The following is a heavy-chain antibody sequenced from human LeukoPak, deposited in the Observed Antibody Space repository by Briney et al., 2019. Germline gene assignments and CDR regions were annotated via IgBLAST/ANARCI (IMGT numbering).Heavy chain of an antibody. CDR3: AWGHEAYGPFGYFDL. J-gene: IGHJ2*01. D-gene: IGHD3-16*01. CDR2: ISYDGSNK. Sequence: PGGSLRLSCAASGFTFSSYGMHWVRQAPGKGLEWVAVISYDGSNKYYADSVKGRFTISRDNSKNTLYLQMNSLRAEDTAVYYCAWGHEAYGPFGYFDLWGRGTLVTVSS. V-gene: IGHV3-30*03. CDR1: GFTFSSYG.